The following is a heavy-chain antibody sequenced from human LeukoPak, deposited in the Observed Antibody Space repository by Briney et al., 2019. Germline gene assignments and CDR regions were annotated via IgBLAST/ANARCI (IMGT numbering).Heavy chain of an antibody. CDR3: ARHSRGYDSEFGY. D-gene: IGHD5-12*01. Sequence: SETLSLTCTVSGDSIITYYWSWLRQPPGEGLEWIAYMYYSGSTNYNPSLTSRVTISVDKSRTQFSLTLSSVTAADTAVYYCARHSRGYDSEFGYWGQGTLVTVSS. J-gene: IGHJ4*02. CDR1: GDSIITYY. V-gene: IGHV4-59*08. CDR2: MYYSGST.